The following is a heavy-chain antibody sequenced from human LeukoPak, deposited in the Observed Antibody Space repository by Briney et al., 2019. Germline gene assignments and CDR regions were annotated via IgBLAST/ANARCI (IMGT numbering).Heavy chain of an antibody. CDR1: GYTFTSYY. D-gene: IGHD5-18*01. CDR2: INPSGGDT. Sequence: ASVKVSCKASGYTFTSYYMLWVRQAPGQGLEWVAIINPSGGDTRYAQKFQGRVTMTRDTSTSTVYMELSSLRSEDTAVYYCARDQGYSYAMGVFDIWGQGTMVTVSS. V-gene: IGHV1-46*01. J-gene: IGHJ3*02. CDR3: ARDQGYSYAMGVFDI.